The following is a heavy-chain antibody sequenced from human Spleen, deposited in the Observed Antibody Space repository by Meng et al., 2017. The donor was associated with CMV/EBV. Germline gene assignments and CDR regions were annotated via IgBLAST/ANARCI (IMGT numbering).Heavy chain of an antibody. D-gene: IGHD2/OR15-2a*01. CDR2: ISYDGSNK. J-gene: IGHJ4*02. CDR3: AITYRSSWFDY. V-gene: IGHV3-30-3*01. Sequence: SCKASGFTFSSYAMHWVRQAPGKGLEWVAVISYDGSNKYYADSVKGRFTISRDNSKNTLYLQMNSLRAEDTAVYYCAITYRSSWFDYWGQGTLVTVSS. CDR1: GFTFSSYA.